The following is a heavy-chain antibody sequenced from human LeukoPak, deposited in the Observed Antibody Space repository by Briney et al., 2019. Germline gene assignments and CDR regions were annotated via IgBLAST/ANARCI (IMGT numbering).Heavy chain of an antibody. D-gene: IGHD6-19*01. CDR2: IYPGDSDT. CDR3: ARTAGWYYYYMDV. V-gene: IGHV5-51*01. CDR1: GYSFTSYW. J-gene: IGHJ6*03. Sequence: GESLKISCKGSGYSFTSYWVAWVRQTPGKGLEWMGIIYPGDSDTRYSPSFQGQVTISADKSINTAYLQWSSLKASDTAMYYCARTAGWYYYYMDVWGTGTTVTVSS.